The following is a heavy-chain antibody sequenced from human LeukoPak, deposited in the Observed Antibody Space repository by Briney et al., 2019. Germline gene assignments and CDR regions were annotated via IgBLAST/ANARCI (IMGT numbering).Heavy chain of an antibody. CDR1: GYTFTSYY. CDR3: ARSDGVTIDYYYYGMDV. CDR2: INPSGGST. V-gene: IGHV1-46*01. J-gene: IGHJ6*02. Sequence: ASVKVSCKASGYTFTSYYMQWVRQAPGQGLEWMGIINPSGGSTSYAQKFQGRVTMTRDTSTSTVYMELSSLRSEDTAVYYCARSDGVTIDYYYYGMDVWGQGTTVTVSS. D-gene: IGHD3-10*01.